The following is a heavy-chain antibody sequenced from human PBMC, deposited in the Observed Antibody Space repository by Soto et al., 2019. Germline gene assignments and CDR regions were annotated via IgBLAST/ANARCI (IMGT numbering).Heavy chain of an antibody. Sequence: QVQLVESGGGVVQPGRSLRLSCAASGFTFSSYTLHWVRQAPGKGLEWVALISYDGSNKYYADSVKGRFTISRDNSKNTLYLQMYRLRAEDTAVYYCARGAGIAVAGTSFDYWGQGTLVTVYS. CDR1: GFTFSSYT. D-gene: IGHD6-19*01. J-gene: IGHJ4*02. CDR3: ARGAGIAVAGTSFDY. V-gene: IGHV3-30-3*01. CDR2: ISYDGSNK.